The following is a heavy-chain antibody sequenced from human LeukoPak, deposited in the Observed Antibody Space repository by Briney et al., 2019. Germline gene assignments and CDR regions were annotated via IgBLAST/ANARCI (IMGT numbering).Heavy chain of an antibody. CDR3: ARVAGGTTFDY. V-gene: IGHV3-74*01. D-gene: IGHD6-13*01. CDR1: GFRFTSYW. CDR2: INTDSSIT. J-gene: IGHJ4*02. Sequence: GGSLRLSCAASGFRFTSYWMHWVRQAPGKGLVWVSRINTDSSITSYADSVKGRFTISRDTAKNTLYLQMSSLRAEDTAVYYCARVAGGTTFDYWGQGARVTVSS.